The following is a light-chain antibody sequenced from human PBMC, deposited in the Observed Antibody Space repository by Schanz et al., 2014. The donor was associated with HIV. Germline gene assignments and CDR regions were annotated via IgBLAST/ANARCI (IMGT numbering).Light chain of an antibody. CDR2: EVN. J-gene: IGLJ2*01. V-gene: IGLV2-8*01. Sequence: QSVLTQPASVSGSPGQSISISCTGTSRDIGSYNFVSWYQHHPAEPPKLIIYEVNKRPSGVPNRFSGSKSGNTASLTVSGLQADDEADYYCSSFAGNNKLLLGGGTKLTVL. CDR3: SSFAGNNKLL. CDR1: SRDIGSYNF.